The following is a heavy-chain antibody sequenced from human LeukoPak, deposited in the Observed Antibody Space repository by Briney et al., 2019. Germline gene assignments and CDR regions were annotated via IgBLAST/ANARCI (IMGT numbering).Heavy chain of an antibody. J-gene: IGHJ5*02. CDR2: IRSKAYGETT. D-gene: IGHD6-13*01. V-gene: IGHV3-49*04. CDR3: TRSYSSSWNWFDP. Sequence: GRSLRLSCTASGFTFGHYSLSWVRQAPGKGPEWVGFIRSKAYGETTEYAASVKGRFTISRDDSKSIAYLQMNSLKTEDTAVYYCTRSYSSSWNWFDPWGQGTLVTVSS. CDR1: GFTFGHYS.